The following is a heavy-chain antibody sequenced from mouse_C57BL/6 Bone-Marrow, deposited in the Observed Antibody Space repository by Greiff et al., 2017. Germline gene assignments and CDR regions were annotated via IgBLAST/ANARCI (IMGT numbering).Heavy chain of an antibody. D-gene: IGHD1-1*01. J-gene: IGHJ2*01. CDR2: IYPGSGNT. V-gene: IGHV1-76*01. CDR3: ARSDYGSSYVDY. Sequence: VQLVESGAELVRPGASVKLSCKASGYTFTDYYINWVKQRPGQGLEWIARIYPGSGNTYYNEKFKGKATLTAEKSSSTAYMQLSSLTSEDSAVYFCARSDYGSSYVDYWGQGTTLTVSS. CDR1: GYTFTDYY.